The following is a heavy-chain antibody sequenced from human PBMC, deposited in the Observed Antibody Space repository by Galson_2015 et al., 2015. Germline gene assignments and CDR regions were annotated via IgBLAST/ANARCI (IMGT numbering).Heavy chain of an antibody. J-gene: IGHJ6*03. Sequence: SLRLSCAASGFTFSSYDMHWVRQATGKGLEWVSAIGTAGDTYYPGSVKGRFTISRENAKNSLYLQMNSLRAGDTAVYYCARDSRGNYYVDVWGKGTTVTVSS. CDR2: IGTAGDT. V-gene: IGHV3-13*01. D-gene: IGHD2-15*01. CDR3: ARDSRGNYYVDV. CDR1: GFTFSSYD.